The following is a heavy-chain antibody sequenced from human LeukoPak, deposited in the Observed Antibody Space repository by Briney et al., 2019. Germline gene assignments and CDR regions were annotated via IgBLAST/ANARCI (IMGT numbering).Heavy chain of an antibody. CDR1: GGSISSYY. CDR2: IYYSGST. Sequence: SETLSVTCTVSGGSISSYYWSWIRQPPGKGLEWIGYIYYSGSTNYNPSLKSRVTISVDTSKNQFSLKLSSVTAADTAVYYCARHKRAARHVPEFDYWGQGTLVTVSS. V-gene: IGHV4-59*08. CDR3: ARHKRAARHVPEFDY. D-gene: IGHD6-6*01. J-gene: IGHJ4*02.